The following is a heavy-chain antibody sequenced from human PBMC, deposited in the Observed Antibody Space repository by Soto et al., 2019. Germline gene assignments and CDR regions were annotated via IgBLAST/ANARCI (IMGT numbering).Heavy chain of an antibody. D-gene: IGHD5-12*01. V-gene: IGHV3-64D*06. CDR1: GFTFSSYS. CDR3: VKSRGGNNFDFFD. J-gene: IGHJ4*02. Sequence: PXGSLRLSCSATGFTFSSYSMQWVRQAPGKGLEYVSGIRGNGDPPFYADSVKGRFTISRDSSKNTLYLQMSSLSADDTAVYYCVKSRGGNNFDFFDWGQGALVTVSS. CDR2: IRGNGDPP.